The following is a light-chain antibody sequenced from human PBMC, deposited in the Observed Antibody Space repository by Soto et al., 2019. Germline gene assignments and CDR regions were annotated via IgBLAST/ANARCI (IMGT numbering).Light chain of an antibody. CDR1: QSVSSY. Sequence: EIVFTQSPATLSLSPGERATLSWRASQSVSSYLAWYQQTPGQAPRILIYDASSRDTGIPDRFSGSGSGTDFTLPISRLEPEDFEVYYCQQYGSSSITFGQGTRLEIK. J-gene: IGKJ5*01. V-gene: IGKV3-20*01. CDR3: QQYGSSSIT. CDR2: DAS.